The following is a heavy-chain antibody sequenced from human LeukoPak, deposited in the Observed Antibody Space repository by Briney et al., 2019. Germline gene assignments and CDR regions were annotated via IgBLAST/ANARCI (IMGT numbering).Heavy chain of an antibody. CDR1: GYTFTSYG. CDR3: AREAYSSSWSYYYYGMDV. Sequence: GASVKVSCKASGYTFTSYGISWVRQAPGQGLEWMGWISAYNGNTNYAQKLQGRVTMTTDTSTSTAYMELRSLRSDDTAVYYCAREAYSSSWSYYYYGMDVWGQGTTVTVSS. J-gene: IGHJ6*02. V-gene: IGHV1-18*01. CDR2: ISAYNGNT. D-gene: IGHD6-13*01.